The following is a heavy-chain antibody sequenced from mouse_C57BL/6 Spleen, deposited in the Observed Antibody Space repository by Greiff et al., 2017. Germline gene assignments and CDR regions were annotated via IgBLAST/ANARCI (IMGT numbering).Heavy chain of an antibody. J-gene: IGHJ2*01. D-gene: IGHD4-1*01. CDR3: ARWENWDGYFDY. Sequence: ESGPGLVKPSQSLSLTCSVTGYSITSGYYWNWIRQFPGNKLEWMGYISYDGSNNYNPSLKNRISITRDTSKNQFFLKLNSVTTEDTATYYCARWENWDGYFDYWGQGTTLTVSS. CDR2: ISYDGSN. CDR1: GYSITSGYY. V-gene: IGHV3-6*01.